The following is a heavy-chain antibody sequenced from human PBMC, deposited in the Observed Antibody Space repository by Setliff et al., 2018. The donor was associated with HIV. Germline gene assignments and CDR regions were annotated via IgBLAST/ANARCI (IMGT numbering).Heavy chain of an antibody. J-gene: IGHJ6*03. Sequence: SEILSLTCTVSGGSISSGSYYWSWIRQPAGKGLEWIGHIYTSGSTNYNPSLKSRVTISVDTSKNQFSLKLSSVTAADTAVYYCAREGDWDSSGYYRYYYYMDVWGKGTTVTVSS. V-gene: IGHV4-61*09. CDR3: AREGDWDSSGYYRYYYYMDV. CDR2: IYTSGST. D-gene: IGHD3-22*01. CDR1: GGSISSGSYY.